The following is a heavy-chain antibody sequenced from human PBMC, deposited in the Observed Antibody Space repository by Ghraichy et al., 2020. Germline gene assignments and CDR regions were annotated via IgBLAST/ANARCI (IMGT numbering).Heavy chain of an antibody. CDR1: GFTVSSNY. J-gene: IGHJ4*02. D-gene: IGHD2/OR15-2a*01. CDR3: ARGLPLSDYMRKTFFDY. V-gene: IGHV3-53*01. CDR2: IYSGGST. Sequence: LSLTCAASGFTVSSNYMSWVRQPPGKGLEWVSVIYSGGSTYYADSVKGRFTISRDNSKNTLYLQMNSLRAEDTAVYYCARGLPLSDYMRKTFFDYWGQGTLVTVSS.